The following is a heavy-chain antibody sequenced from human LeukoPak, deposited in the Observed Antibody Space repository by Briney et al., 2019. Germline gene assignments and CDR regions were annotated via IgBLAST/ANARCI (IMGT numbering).Heavy chain of an antibody. V-gene: IGHV4-30-2*01. J-gene: IGHJ5*02. CDR3: ARVLLRTTESYWLDP. CDR2: IYHSGST. CDR1: GGSISSGGYY. Sequence: PSQALSLTCTVSGGSISSGGYYWSWIRQPPGKGQEWIGYIYHSGSTYYNPSLKSRVTISVDRSKNQFSLKLSSVTAADTAVYYCARVLLRTTESYWLDPWGQGTLVTVSS. D-gene: IGHD4-17*01.